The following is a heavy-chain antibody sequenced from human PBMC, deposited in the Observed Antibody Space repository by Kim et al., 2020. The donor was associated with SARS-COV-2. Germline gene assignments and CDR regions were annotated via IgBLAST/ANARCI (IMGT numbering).Heavy chain of an antibody. D-gene: IGHD2-15*01. J-gene: IGHJ5*02. CDR1: GGSISSGGYY. CDR3: ARVVVGATGWFDP. Sequence: SETLSLTCTVSGGSISSGGYYWSWIRQHPGKGLEWIGYIYYSGSTYYNPSLKRRVTISVDTSKNQFSLKLSSVTAADTAVYYCARVVVGATGWFDPWGQGTLVTVSS. V-gene: IGHV4-31*03. CDR2: IYYSGST.